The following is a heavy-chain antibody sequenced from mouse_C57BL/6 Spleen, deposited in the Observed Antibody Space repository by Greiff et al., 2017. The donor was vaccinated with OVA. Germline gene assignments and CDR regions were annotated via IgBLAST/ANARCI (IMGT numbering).Heavy chain of an antibody. CDR3: ARSLITTVVALPYAMDY. CDR2: IDPNSGGT. V-gene: IGHV1-72*01. Sequence: QVQLQQPGAELVKPGASVKLSCKASGYTFTSYWMHWVKQRPGRGLEWIGRIDPNSGGTKYNEKFKSKATLTVDKPSSTAYMQLSSLTSEDSAVYYCARSLITTVVALPYAMDYGGQGTSVTVSS. D-gene: IGHD1-1*01. J-gene: IGHJ4*01. CDR1: GYTFTSYW.